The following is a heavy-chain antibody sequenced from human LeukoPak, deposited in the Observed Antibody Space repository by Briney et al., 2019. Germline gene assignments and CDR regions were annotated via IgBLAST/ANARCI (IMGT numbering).Heavy chain of an antibody. CDR2: MNPNSGNT. D-gene: IGHD5-24*01. CDR3: VRAMAPLDPFNYQYAMDV. J-gene: IGHJ6*02. V-gene: IGHV1-8*01. Sequence: ASVKVFCKASGYTFNNYDINWVRRAPGQGLEWRGWMNPNSGNTGYAQESEGRFTSTRETFISTAYMELSSLRSDDTAVYYCVRAMAPLDPFNYQYAMDVWGQGTMVTVSS. CDR1: GYTFNNYD.